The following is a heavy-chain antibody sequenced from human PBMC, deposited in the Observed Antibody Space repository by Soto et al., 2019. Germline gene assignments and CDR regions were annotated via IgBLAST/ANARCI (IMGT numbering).Heavy chain of an antibody. J-gene: IGHJ4*02. CDR1: GFTFISYG. CDR3: ASPPPYCSGGSCYLPFDY. D-gene: IGHD2-15*01. Sequence: PGGSLRLSCAASGFTFISYGMHWVRQAPGKGLEWVAVIWYDGSNKYYADSVKGRFTISRDNSKNTLYLQMNSLRAEDTAVYYCASPPPYCSGGSCYLPFDYWGQGTLVTVSS. V-gene: IGHV3-33*01. CDR2: IWYDGSNK.